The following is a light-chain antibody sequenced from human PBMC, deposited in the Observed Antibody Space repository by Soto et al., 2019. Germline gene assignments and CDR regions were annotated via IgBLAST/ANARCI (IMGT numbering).Light chain of an antibody. Sequence: QSVLTQPPSVSAAPGQKVTISCSGSSSNIGNNYVSWYQQLPGTAPKLLIYENNKRPSGIPDRFSGSKSGTSATLGITGLQHGDEAGYYCGTWDSSLSAVWVFGEGTKLTVL. V-gene: IGLV1-51*02. CDR3: GTWDSSLSAVWV. CDR1: SSNIGNNY. CDR2: ENN. J-gene: IGLJ3*02.